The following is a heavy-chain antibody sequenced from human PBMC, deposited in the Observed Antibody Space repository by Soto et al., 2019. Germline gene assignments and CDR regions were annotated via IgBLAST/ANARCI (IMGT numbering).Heavy chain of an antibody. CDR2: ISTSGATR. D-gene: IGHD6-19*01. CDR3: ARFFGSGSDY. J-gene: IGHJ4*02. CDR1: GFTFSTDS. V-gene: IGHV3-48*02. Sequence: EVQLVESGGGLVQPGGSLRLSCVASGFTFSTDSMKWVRQAPGKGLEWVAHISTSGATRYYADSVKGRFTISRDNAKTSLYLQMDSLRNEDTAVYYCARFFGSGSDYWGQGTLVTVYS.